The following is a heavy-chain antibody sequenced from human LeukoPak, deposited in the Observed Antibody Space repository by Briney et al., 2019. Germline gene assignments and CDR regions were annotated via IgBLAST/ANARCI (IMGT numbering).Heavy chain of an antibody. V-gene: IGHV3-23*01. CDR1: GFTFNSFA. CDR3: AKAKQLAASPDY. Sequence: GGSLRLSCEVSGFTFNSFATHWVRQAPGKGLEWVSAITGSGGTTSYADSVKGRFTISRDNSKNTLYLQMNSLRAEDTAVYYCAKAKQLAASPDYWGQGTLVTVSS. J-gene: IGHJ4*02. D-gene: IGHD6-13*01. CDR2: ITGSGGTT.